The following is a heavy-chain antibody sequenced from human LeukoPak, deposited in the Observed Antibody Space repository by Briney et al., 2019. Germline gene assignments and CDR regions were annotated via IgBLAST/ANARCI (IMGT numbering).Heavy chain of an antibody. CDR3: ATELRRAVLFDP. V-gene: IGHV4-39*07. D-gene: IGHD4/OR15-4a*01. CDR2: IYYSGRT. J-gene: IGHJ5*02. Sequence: PSETLSLTCTVPGGSISSSSYYWGWIRQPPGKGLEWIGSIYYSGRTYYNPSLKSRASISVDTSKNQFCMKLSSVTPTAPAVYYCATELRRAVLFDPWGQGTLVTVSS. CDR1: GGSISSSSYY.